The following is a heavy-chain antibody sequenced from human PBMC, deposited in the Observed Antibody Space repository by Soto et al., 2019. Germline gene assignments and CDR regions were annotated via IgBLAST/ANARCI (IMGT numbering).Heavy chain of an antibody. V-gene: IGHV3-30-3*01. CDR3: ARVIGHAFDI. Sequence: QVQLVESGGGVVQPGRSLRLSCAASGFTFSSYAMHWVRQAPGKGLEWVAVISYDGSNKYYADSVKGRFTISRDNSKNTLYLQMNSLRAEDTAVYFCARVIGHAFDIWGQGTMVTVSS. CDR1: GFTFSSYA. J-gene: IGHJ3*02. CDR2: ISYDGSNK.